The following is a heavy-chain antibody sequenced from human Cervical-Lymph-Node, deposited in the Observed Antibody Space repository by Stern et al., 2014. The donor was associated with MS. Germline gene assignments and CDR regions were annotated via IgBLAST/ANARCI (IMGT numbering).Heavy chain of an antibody. D-gene: IGHD3-16*01. CDR1: GGIFSTSV. CDR3: ARERDNSYAFDS. J-gene: IGHJ4*02. Sequence: VQLVQSGAEMRQPGSSVRVSCKASGGIFSTSVISWLRQAPGHGLEWMGGISPMFGRANYAQRFQGSVTITADESTSTVYMGLTSLRSEDTAVYYCARERDNSYAFDSWGQGTLVTVSS. V-gene: IGHV1-69*01. CDR2: ISPMFGRA.